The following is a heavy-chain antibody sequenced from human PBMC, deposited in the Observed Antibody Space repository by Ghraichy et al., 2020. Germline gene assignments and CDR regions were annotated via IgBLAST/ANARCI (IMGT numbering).Heavy chain of an antibody. CDR3: ARGFGGVVPAAMDYYYYYGMDV. D-gene: IGHD2-2*01. CDR2: INHSGST. J-gene: IGHJ6*02. V-gene: IGHV4-34*01. Sequence: SQTLSLTCAVYGGSFSDYYWSWIRQPPGKGLEWIGEINHSGSTNYNPSLKSRVTISVDTSKNQFSLKLSSVTAADTAVYYCARGFGGVVPAAMDYYYYYGMDVWGQGTTVTVSS. CDR1: GGSFSDYY.